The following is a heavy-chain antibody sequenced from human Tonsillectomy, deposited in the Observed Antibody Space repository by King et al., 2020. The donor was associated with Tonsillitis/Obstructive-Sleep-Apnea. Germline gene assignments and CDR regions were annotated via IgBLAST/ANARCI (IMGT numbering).Heavy chain of an antibody. J-gene: IGHJ6*02. CDR2: ISAYTGNT. Sequence: QGQLVQSGAEVKKPGASVKVSCKASGYTFSNYDINWVRQAPGQGLEWMGWISAYTGNTRYAQKLQGRVTMTTDTSTRTSYMNLRSLRSGDTAVYYCARDLREIVAAITGGMDVWGQGTTVTV. CDR3: ARDLREIVAAITGGMDV. V-gene: IGHV1-18*01. D-gene: IGHD5-12*01. CDR1: GYTFSNYD.